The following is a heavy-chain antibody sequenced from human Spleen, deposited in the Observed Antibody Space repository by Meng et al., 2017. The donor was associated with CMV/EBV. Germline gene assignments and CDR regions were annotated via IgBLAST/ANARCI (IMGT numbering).Heavy chain of an antibody. CDR3: AKSVAVVTPGYYYYGMDV. V-gene: IGHV3-23*01. Sequence: GESLKISCAASGFTFSSYAMSWVRQAPGKGLEWVSAISGSGGSTYYADSVKGRFTISRDNSKNTLYLQMNSLRAEDTAVYYCAKSVAVVTPGYYYYGMDVWGQGTTVTVSS. J-gene: IGHJ6*02. D-gene: IGHD4-23*01. CDR2: ISGSGGST. CDR1: GFTFSSYA.